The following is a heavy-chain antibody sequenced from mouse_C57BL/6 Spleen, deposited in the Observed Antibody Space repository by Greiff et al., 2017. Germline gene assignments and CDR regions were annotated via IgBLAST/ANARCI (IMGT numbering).Heavy chain of an antibody. J-gene: IGHJ2*01. CDR2: IWSGGST. Sequence: QVQLQQSGPGLVQPSQSLSITCTVSGFSLTSYGVHWVRQSPGKGLEWLGVIWSGGSTDYNAAFISRLRLSKDNSKSQVFFKLNSLQADDTAIYYCARTFMITATEYYFDYWGQGTTLTVSS. V-gene: IGHV2-2*01. CDR3: ARTFMITATEYYFDY. CDR1: GFSLTSYG. D-gene: IGHD2-4*01.